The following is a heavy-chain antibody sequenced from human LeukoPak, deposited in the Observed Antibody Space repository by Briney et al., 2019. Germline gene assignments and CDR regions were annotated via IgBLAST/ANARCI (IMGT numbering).Heavy chain of an antibody. J-gene: IGHJ1*01. V-gene: IGHV3-74*01. Sequence: PGGSLRLSCAASGFTFSSYWMHWVRQAPGKGLVWVSRIKSDGSTRYADSVKGRFTISRDNAKNTVSLQMNSLRAEDTGVYYCARAPSEIGGFFPENFRHWGQGTLGTAS. CDR1: GFTFSSYW. D-gene: IGHD2-15*01. CDR3: ARAPSEIGGFFPENFRH. CDR2: IKSDGST.